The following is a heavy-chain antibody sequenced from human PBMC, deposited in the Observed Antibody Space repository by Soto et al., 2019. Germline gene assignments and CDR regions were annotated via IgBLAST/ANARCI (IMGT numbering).Heavy chain of an antibody. D-gene: IGHD3-3*01. CDR3: SRNFWSGYYGFDAFDI. V-gene: IGHV1-3*01. CDR1: GYTFTGYY. J-gene: IGHJ3*02. CDR2: INAGNGNT. Sequence: ASVKVSCKASGYTFTGYYMHWVRQAPGQRLEWMGWINAGNGNTKYSQKFQGRVTITRDTSASTAYMELSSLRSEDTAVYYCSRNFWSGYYGFDAFDIWGQGTMVTVSS.